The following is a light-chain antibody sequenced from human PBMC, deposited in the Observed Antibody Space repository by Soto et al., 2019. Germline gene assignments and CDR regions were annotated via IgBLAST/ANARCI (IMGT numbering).Light chain of an antibody. CDR1: QSVSSN. CDR3: QQYNNWPRT. CDR2: GAS. Sequence: EIVMTQSPATLSVSPGERATVSSRASQSVSSNLAWYQQKPGQAPRLLIYGASTRATGIPARFSGSGSGTEFTLTISSLQSEDFAVYYCQQYNNWPRTFGQGTKVDI. V-gene: IGKV3-15*01. J-gene: IGKJ1*01.